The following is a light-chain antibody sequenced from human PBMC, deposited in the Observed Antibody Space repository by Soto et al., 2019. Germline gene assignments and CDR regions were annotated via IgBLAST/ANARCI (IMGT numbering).Light chain of an antibody. CDR1: SSDVGGHNS. J-gene: IGLJ1*01. CDR2: EVS. Sequence: QSVLTQPASVSGSPGQSITISCTGTSSDVGGHNSVSWYQHHPGKAPKLMIYEVSNRPSGVSNRFSGSKSGNTASLAISGLQAEDGADYYCSSYTNSATPCVFGTGTKVTVL. CDR3: SSYTNSATPCV. V-gene: IGLV2-14*01.